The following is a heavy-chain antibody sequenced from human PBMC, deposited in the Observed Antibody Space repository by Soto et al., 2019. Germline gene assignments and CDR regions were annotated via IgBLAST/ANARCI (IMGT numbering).Heavy chain of an antibody. CDR3: AKMSRGYCTSGRCNGGVGYLGY. CDR2: VSGSAGST. CDR1: GWNFINYA. V-gene: IGHV3-23*01. Sequence: VSLRRWYAASGWNFINYAMSWVRQAPGKGVEWVSTVSGSAGSTYYADSVKGRFTISRDNSKNTLYLQMNSLRAEDTAIYYCAKMSRGYCTSGRCNGGVGYLGYWRPGTLVTVSS. J-gene: IGHJ4*02. D-gene: IGHD2-8*01.